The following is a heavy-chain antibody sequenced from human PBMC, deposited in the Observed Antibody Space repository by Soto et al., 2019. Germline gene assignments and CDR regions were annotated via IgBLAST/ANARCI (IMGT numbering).Heavy chain of an antibody. D-gene: IGHD2-21*01. Sequence: GASVKVSCKASGYTFTGYAMHWVRRAPGPRREWMGWINAGNGNTKYSQKFQGRVTMTRDTSTSTVYMELSSLRSEDTAVYYCARDNLVRGTFVAPLDVWGQGTTVTVSS. CDR3: ARDNLVRGTFVAPLDV. J-gene: IGHJ6*02. V-gene: IGHV1-3*01. CDR1: GYTFTGYA. CDR2: INAGNGNT.